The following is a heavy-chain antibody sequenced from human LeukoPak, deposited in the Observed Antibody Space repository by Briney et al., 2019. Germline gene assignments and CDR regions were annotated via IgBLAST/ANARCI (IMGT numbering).Heavy chain of an antibody. D-gene: IGHD5-18*01. V-gene: IGHV5-51*01. Sequence: GESLKISCKGSGYSFTSYWIGWVRQMPGKGLEWMGIIYPGDSDTRYSPSFQGQVTISADKSISTAYLQWSSLKASDTAMYYCARLSVARYSHGDLDYSGQGRLVSVSA. CDR3: ARLSVARYSHGDLDY. J-gene: IGHJ4*02. CDR2: IYPGDSDT. CDR1: GYSFTSYW.